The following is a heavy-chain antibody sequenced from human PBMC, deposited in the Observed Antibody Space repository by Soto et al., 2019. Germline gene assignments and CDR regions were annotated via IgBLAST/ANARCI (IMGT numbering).Heavy chain of an antibody. CDR2: VSYNGDT. CDR1: GDFISNYY. J-gene: IGHJ5*02. V-gene: IGHV4-59*08. Sequence: QVQLQESGPGLVKPSETLSLTCSVSGDFISNYYWNWFRQPPGEGREWIGRVSYNGDTIYNPSLKSRVTISKDTSKNQFSLKLTSVNAADTALYYCARLRGLGGSCYGGNWLDPWGQVIVVTVSS. D-gene: IGHD3-10*01. CDR3: ARLRGLGGSCYGGNWLDP.